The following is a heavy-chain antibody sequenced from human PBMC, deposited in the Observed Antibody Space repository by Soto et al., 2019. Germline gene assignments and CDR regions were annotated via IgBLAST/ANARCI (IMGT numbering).Heavy chain of an antibody. J-gene: IGHJ3*02. CDR2: ISGSGGST. V-gene: IGHV3-23*01. D-gene: IGHD2-15*01. CDR3: ALFKSLLVVAATRGAFDI. Sequence: PGGSLRLSCAASGFTFSSYAMSWVRQAPGKGLEWVSAISGSGGSTYYADSVKGRFTISRDISKNTLYLQMNSLRAEDTAVYYCALFKSLLVVAATRGAFDIWGQGTMVTVSS. CDR1: GFTFSSYA.